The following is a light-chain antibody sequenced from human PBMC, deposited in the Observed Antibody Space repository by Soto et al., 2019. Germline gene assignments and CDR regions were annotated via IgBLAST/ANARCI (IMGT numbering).Light chain of an antibody. J-gene: IGKJ4*01. CDR3: QLYYIYPLT. V-gene: IGKV1-8*01. CDR2: AAS. Sequence: IRMRQALFSSSASPGDRVTITCRASQGISIYLSWYQEKPGKAPKLLIYAASTLQSGVPSRFSGSGSGTDFTLTISCRQSEDFATYYCQLYYIYPLTFGGGAKVDIK. CDR1: QGISIY.